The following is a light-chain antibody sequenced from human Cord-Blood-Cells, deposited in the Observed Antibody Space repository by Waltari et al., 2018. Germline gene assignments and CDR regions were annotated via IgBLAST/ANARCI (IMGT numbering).Light chain of an antibody. CDR2: DVS. CDR3: SSYTSSSTLVV. Sequence: QSALTQPASVSGSPGQSITISCTGTSSYVGGYNYVSWYQQHPGKAHKLMIYDVSNRPSGVSNRFSGSKSGNTASLTISGLQAEDEAAYYCSSYTSSSTLVVFGGVTTLTVL. CDR1: SSYVGGYNY. V-gene: IGLV2-14*01. J-gene: IGLJ2*01.